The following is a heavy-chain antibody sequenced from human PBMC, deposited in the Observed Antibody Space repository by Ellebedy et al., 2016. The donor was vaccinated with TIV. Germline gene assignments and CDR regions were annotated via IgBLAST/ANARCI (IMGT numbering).Heavy chain of an antibody. V-gene: IGHV3-11*06. J-gene: IGHJ5*01. CDR3: ARDRTVTGVSGSSWFDS. CDR1: GFTFSAYY. Sequence: GGSLRLSCGGSGFTFSAYYMTWIRQAPGKGLEWIAYISRSGDFTRYADSVRGRLYISRDNAKNSVFLEMDSLRPEDTAGYYCARDRTVTGVSGSSWFDSWGQGTLVTGSS. D-gene: IGHD4-17*01. CDR2: ISRSGDFT.